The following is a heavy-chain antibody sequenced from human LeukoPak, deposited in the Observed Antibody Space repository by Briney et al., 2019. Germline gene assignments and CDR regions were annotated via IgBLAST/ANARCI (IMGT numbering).Heavy chain of an antibody. CDR3: ARLPVVDLHYFDY. Sequence: SETLSLTCTVSGGSISSYYWSWIRQPPGKGLEWIGYIYYSGSTNYNPSLKSRVTISVDTSKNQFSLKLSSVTAADTAVYYCARLPVVDLHYFDYWGQGTLVTVSS. D-gene: IGHD2-15*01. J-gene: IGHJ4*02. CDR1: GGSISSYY. CDR2: IYYSGST. V-gene: IGHV4-59*08.